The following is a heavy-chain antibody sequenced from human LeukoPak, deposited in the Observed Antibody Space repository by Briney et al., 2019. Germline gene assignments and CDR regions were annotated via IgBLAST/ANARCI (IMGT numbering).Heavy chain of an antibody. Sequence: GASVKVSCKASGYTFTSYGISWVRQAPGQGLEWMGWISAYNGNTNYAQKVQGRVAMTTDTSTSTAYMELRRLRSDDTAVYYCVRGRWHDSSGNEAFENWGQGTMVTVSS. CDR2: ISAYNGNT. CDR3: VRGRWHDSSGNEAFEN. J-gene: IGHJ3*02. D-gene: IGHD3-22*01. V-gene: IGHV1-18*01. CDR1: GYTFTSYG.